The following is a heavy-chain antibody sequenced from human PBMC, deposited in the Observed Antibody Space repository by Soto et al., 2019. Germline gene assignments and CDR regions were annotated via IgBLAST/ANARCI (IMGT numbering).Heavy chain of an antibody. J-gene: IGHJ5*02. Sequence: QVQLVESGGGVVQPGRSLRLSCAASGFTFSSYAMHWVRQAPGKGLEWVAVISYDGSNKYYADSVKGRFTISRDNSKNTLYLQMNSLRAEDTAVYYCAGDRVVVVVAAAPRPGFDPWGQGTLVTVSS. CDR2: ISYDGSNK. CDR3: AGDRVVVVVAAAPRPGFDP. V-gene: IGHV3-30-3*01. D-gene: IGHD2-15*01. CDR1: GFTFSSYA.